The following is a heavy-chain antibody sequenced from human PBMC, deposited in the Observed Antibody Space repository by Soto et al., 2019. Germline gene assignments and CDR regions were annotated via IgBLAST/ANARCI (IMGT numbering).Heavy chain of an antibody. CDR1: GGTFSSHA. J-gene: IGHJ4*02. D-gene: IGHD1-26*01. V-gene: IGHV1-69*06. CDR2: ITPIFGTA. CDR3: ARGWETVGATTPFAY. Sequence: GASVKVSCKASGGTFSSHAISWVRQAPGQGLEWMGGITPIFGTANYVQKFQGRVTISADKSTSTAYMEVRSLRSEDTAIYYCARGWETVGATTPFAYWGQGTLVTVSS.